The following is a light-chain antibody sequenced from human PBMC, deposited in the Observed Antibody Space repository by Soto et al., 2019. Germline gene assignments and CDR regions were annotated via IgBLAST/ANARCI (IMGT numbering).Light chain of an antibody. CDR1: QSITTW. J-gene: IGKJ1*01. CDR3: QQYNNWPRT. CDR2: KAS. Sequence: DIQMTQSPSTLSASVGDRVTITCRASQSITTWLAWYQQKPGKAPNLLIYKASTLEIGVPSRFSGSGSGTEFTLTISSLQSEDFAVYYCQQYNNWPRTFGQGTKVDIK. V-gene: IGKV1-5*03.